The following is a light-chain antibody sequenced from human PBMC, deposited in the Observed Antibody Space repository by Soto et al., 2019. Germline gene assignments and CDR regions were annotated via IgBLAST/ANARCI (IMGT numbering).Light chain of an antibody. CDR1: ESISSW. CDR3: KQYNSYPN. CDR2: KAS. J-gene: IGKJ4*01. Sequence: DIQMTQSPYTLSAAVGARVTITCRASESISSWLAWYQQKPGKAPNLLIYKASRLDSGVPSRFSGSGSGTEFTLTISSLQPDDFAAYYCKQYNSYPNFGGGNKVEIK. V-gene: IGKV1-5*03.